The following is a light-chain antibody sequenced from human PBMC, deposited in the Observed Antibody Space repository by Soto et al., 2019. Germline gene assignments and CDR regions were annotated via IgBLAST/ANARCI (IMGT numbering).Light chain of an antibody. CDR1: QSISTY. J-gene: IGKJ4*01. V-gene: IGKV1-39*01. CDR2: TAS. CDR3: QQSYSTPLT. Sequence: DIQMAQSPSSLSACLGDRVTITCRSSQSISTYLSCYQQQPEKAPQLLIYTASSLQSGVPSRCSGSGSGTDFTLTIDSLQPEHFATYYCQQSYSTPLTFGGGTKVDIK.